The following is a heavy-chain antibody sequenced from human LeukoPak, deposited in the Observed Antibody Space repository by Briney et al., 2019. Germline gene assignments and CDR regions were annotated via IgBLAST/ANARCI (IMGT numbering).Heavy chain of an antibody. D-gene: IGHD3-22*01. J-gene: IGHJ4*02. CDR1: GGSFSGYY. V-gene: IGHV4-34*01. CDR2: INHSGST. Sequence: SETLSLTCAVYGGSFSGYYWSWIRQPPGKGLEWIGEINHSGSTNYNPSLKSRVTISVDTSKNRFSLKLSSVTAADTAVYYCARVYDSSGEPYYFDYWGQGTLVTVSS. CDR3: ARVYDSSGEPYYFDY.